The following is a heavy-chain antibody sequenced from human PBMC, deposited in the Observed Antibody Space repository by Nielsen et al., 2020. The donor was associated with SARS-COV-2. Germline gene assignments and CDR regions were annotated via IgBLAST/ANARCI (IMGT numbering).Heavy chain of an antibody. Sequence: ASVKVSCKASGYTFTDYYVHWVRQAPGQGLEWMGRINPNSGATDYARKFQGRVTLSRDASISTAYMDLSRLRSEDTAVYYCARDLGCSSTSCYSGWFDPWGQGTLVTVSS. D-gene: IGHD2-2*01. V-gene: IGHV1-2*06. CDR2: INPNSGAT. CDR3: ARDLGCSSTSCYSGWFDP. CDR1: GYTFTDYY. J-gene: IGHJ5*02.